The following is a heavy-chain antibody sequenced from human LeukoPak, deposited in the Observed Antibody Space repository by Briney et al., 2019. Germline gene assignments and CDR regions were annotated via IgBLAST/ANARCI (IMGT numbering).Heavy chain of an antibody. Sequence: GASGKVSCKASGYTFTSYGISWVRQAPGQGLEWMGWINPNSGDTKYAEKFQGRVTMTRDTTINTAYMELSRLRSDDTAVYYCARDWSGHYTSYYFEYWGQGNMVTVSS. CDR2: INPNSGDT. J-gene: IGHJ4*02. CDR3: ARDWSGHYTSYYFEY. CDR1: GYTFTSYG. V-gene: IGHV1-2*02. D-gene: IGHD3-3*01.